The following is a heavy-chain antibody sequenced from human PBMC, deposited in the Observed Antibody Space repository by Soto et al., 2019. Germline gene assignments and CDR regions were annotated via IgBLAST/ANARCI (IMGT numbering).Heavy chain of an antibody. Sequence: EVQLVESGGGLVKPGGSLRLSCAASGFTFSNAWMSWVRQAPGKGLEWVGRIKSKTDGGTTDYAAPVKGRFTISRDDSKNTLYLQMNSLKSEDTAVYYCTTGGKEQLVLGGRYYYMDVWGKGTTVTVSS. CDR1: GFTFSNAW. J-gene: IGHJ6*03. V-gene: IGHV3-15*01. CDR2: IKSKTDGGTT. D-gene: IGHD6-6*01. CDR3: TTGGKEQLVLGGRYYYMDV.